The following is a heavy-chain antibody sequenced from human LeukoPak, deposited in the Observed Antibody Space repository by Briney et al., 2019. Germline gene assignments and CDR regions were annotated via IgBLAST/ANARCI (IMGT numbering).Heavy chain of an antibody. Sequence: GGSLRLSCAASGFTFSSYGTHWVRQAPGKGLEWVAVISYDGSNKYYADSVKGRFTISRDNSKNTLYLQMNSLRAEDTAVYYCAKDLYYYDSSGYLIDYWGQGTLVTVSS. V-gene: IGHV3-30*18. J-gene: IGHJ4*02. CDR2: ISYDGSNK. D-gene: IGHD3-22*01. CDR1: GFTFSSYG. CDR3: AKDLYYYDSSGYLIDY.